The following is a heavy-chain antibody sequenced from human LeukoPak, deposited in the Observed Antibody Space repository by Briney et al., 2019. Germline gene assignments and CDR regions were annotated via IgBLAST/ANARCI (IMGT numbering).Heavy chain of an antibody. J-gene: IGHJ4*02. D-gene: IGHD3-22*01. V-gene: IGHV1-69*04. CDR2: IIPIFGIA. Sequence: EASVKVSCKASGGTFSSYAISWVRQAPGQGLEWMGRIIPIFGIANYAQKFQGRVTITADKSTSTAYMELSGLRSEDTAVYYCATAYRLNYYDSSGYPYDYWGQGTLVTVSS. CDR3: ATAYRLNYYDSSGYPYDY. CDR1: GGTFSSYA.